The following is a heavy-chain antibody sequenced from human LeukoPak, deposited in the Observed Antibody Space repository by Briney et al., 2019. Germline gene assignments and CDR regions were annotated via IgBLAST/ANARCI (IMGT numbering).Heavy chain of an antibody. V-gene: IGHV1-69*01. D-gene: IGHD2-15*01. J-gene: IGHJ6*02. CDR3: ARDLSRAAGHQYYYYGMDV. CDR2: IIPIFGTA. Sequence: LVKVSCKASGGTFSSYAISWVRQAPGQGLEWMGGIIPIFGTANYAQKFQGRVTITADESTSTAYMELSSLRSEDTAVYYCARDLSRAAGHQYYYYGMDVWGQGTTVTVSS. CDR1: GGTFSSYA.